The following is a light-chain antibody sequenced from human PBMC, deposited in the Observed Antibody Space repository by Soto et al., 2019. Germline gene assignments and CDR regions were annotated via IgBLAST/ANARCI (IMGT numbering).Light chain of an antibody. V-gene: IGKV3-20*01. J-gene: IGKJ1*01. CDR2: GAS. CDR3: QQYGSSPWT. Sequence: EIVLTQSPGSLPLSPGERATLSCRASQSVSSSYLAWYQQKPGQAPRLLIYGASSRATGIPDRFSGSASKTDFTLTISRLEPEDFAVYYCQQYGSSPWTFGQGTKVEIK. CDR1: QSVSSSY.